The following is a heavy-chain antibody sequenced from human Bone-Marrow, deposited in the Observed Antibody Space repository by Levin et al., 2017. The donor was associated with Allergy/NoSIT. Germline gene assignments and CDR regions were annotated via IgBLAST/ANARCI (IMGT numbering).Heavy chain of an antibody. J-gene: IGHJ3*01. CDR1: EFTFSSHL. V-gene: IGHV3-74*01. Sequence: GGSLRLSCVASEFTFSSHLMHWVRQVPGKGPVWVSRINRDGTDTSYADSAKGRFTISRDNAKNTVYLQMNSLRVEDTAVYYCARVRERVRSINDAFDLWGQGTMVTVSS. D-gene: IGHD2/OR15-2a*01. CDR3: ARVRERVRSINDAFDL. CDR2: INRDGTDT.